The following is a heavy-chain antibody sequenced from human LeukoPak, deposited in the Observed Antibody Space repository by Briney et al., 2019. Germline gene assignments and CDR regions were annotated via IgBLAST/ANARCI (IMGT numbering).Heavy chain of an antibody. CDR3: ARGDGYYYCSGSYCDF. V-gene: IGHV3-66*01. J-gene: IGHJ4*02. D-gene: IGHD3-10*01. CDR1: GFYVSSKY. CDR2: IYSAAST. Sequence: GGPLRLSCGAGGFYVSSKYRTWVRQTREKGVEWGSVIYSAASTLYAASVKGRFTISRDKSNNTLYLEMNSLRAEDTAVYYCARGDGYYYCSGSYCDFWGQGTLVAVSS.